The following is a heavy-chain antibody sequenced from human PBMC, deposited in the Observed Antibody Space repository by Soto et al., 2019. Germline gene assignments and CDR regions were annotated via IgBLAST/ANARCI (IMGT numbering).Heavy chain of an antibody. CDR2: INHSGST. V-gene: IGHV4-34*01. D-gene: IGHD6-6*01. J-gene: IGHJ4*02. CDR1: GGSFSGYY. Sequence: SETLSLTCAVYGGSFSGYYWSWIRQPPGKGLEWIGEINHSGSTNYNPSLKSRVTISVDTSKNQFSLKLSSVTAADTAVYYCARRLVVGSSYHILDYWGQGTLVTVSS. CDR3: ARRLVVGSSYHILDY.